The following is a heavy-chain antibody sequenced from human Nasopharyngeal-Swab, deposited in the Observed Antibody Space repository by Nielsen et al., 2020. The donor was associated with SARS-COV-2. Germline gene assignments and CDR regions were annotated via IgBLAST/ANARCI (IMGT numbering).Heavy chain of an antibody. D-gene: IGHD3-10*01. J-gene: IGHJ4*02. CDR3: AKGVHYMSYFHTPPSDH. V-gene: IGHV3-43*01. CDR1: GFTFDDYG. Sequence: GSLRLSCVASGFTFDDYGLHWVRQVPGKGLEWVSLISWDGFNTYYADSVKGRFTISRGNSRKSQFLQMKSLKTDDNALYYCAKGVHYMSYFHTPPSDHWGQGTPVTVSS. CDR2: ISWDGFNT.